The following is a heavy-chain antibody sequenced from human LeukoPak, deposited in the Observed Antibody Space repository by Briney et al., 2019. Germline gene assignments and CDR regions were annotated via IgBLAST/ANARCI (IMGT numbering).Heavy chain of an antibody. J-gene: IGHJ5*02. Sequence: ASVKVSCKASGYTFTSYGISWVRQAPGQGLEWMGWISAYNGNTNYAQKLQGRVTMTTDTSTSTAYMELRSLRSDDTAVYYCARDLGYYYGSGSQRFDPWGQGTLVTVSS. CDR3: ARDLGYYYGSGSQRFDP. V-gene: IGHV1-18*01. D-gene: IGHD3-10*01. CDR1: GYTFTSYG. CDR2: ISAYNGNT.